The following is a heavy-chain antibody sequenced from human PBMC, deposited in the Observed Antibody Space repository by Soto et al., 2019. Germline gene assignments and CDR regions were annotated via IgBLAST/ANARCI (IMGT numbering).Heavy chain of an antibody. J-gene: IGHJ4*02. CDR2: ITSSSNYI. CDR3: ARDPNFYASGSGVDY. CDR1: GFTFSTYS. D-gene: IGHD3-10*01. V-gene: IGHV3-21*01. Sequence: EVQVVESGGGLVKPGGSLRLSCAASGFTFSTYSMSWVRQAPGKGLEWVSSITSSSNYIHYTDSVKGRFTISRDNAKSSLYLQMNSLRGEDTGVYYCARDPNFYASGSGVDYWGQGTLVTVSS.